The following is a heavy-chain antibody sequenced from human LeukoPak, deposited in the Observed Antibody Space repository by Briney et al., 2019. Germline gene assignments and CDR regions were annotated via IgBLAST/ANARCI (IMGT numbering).Heavy chain of an antibody. CDR2: FSGSGGRT. CDR3: AKVTSSWNYFDY. D-gene: IGHD6-13*01. CDR1: GFTFSTYA. J-gene: IGHJ4*02. Sequence: GGSLRLSCAASGFTFSTYAMSWVRQAPGKGLEWVSTFSGSGGRTYYADSVKGRFTISRDNSKNTLYLQMNSLRAEDTAVYYCAKVTSSWNYFDYWGQGAPVTVPS. V-gene: IGHV3-23*01.